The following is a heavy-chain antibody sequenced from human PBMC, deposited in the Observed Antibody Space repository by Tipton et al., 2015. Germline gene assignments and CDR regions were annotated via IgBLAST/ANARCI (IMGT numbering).Heavy chain of an antibody. Sequence: GLVKPSGTLSLTCTISGDSISSDYWWSWVRQPPGKGLEWIGEIFHSGNTNYNPSLRSRLTISVDKSKNQFSLKLSSVTAADTAVYFCARDGRYDILTGHSHQYGMDVWGQGTTVTVSS. CDR3: ARDGRYDILTGHSHQYGMDV. V-gene: IGHV4-4*02. CDR1: GDSISSDYW. D-gene: IGHD3-9*01. J-gene: IGHJ6*02. CDR2: IFHSGNT.